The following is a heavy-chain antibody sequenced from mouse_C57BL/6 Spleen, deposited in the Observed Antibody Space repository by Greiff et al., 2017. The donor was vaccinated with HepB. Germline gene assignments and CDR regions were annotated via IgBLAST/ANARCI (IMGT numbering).Heavy chain of an antibody. Sequence: VQLQQSGPELVKPGASVKISCKASGYSFTSYYIHWVKQRPGQGLEWIGWIYPGSGNTKYNEQFKGKATLTADTSSSTAYMQLSSLTSEDSAVYYCARWGYDAGDYWGQGTTLTVSS. J-gene: IGHJ2*01. CDR3: ARWGYDAGDY. CDR2: IYPGSGNT. D-gene: IGHD2-2*01. CDR1: GYSFTSYY. V-gene: IGHV1-66*01.